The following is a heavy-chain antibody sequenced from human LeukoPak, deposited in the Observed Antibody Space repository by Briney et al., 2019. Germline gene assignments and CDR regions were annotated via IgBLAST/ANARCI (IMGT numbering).Heavy chain of an antibody. J-gene: IGHJ6*02. CDR1: GYTLTELS. V-gene: IGHV1-24*01. CDR3: ARDRIAVAAHGYYYYGMDV. Sequence: ASVKVSCKVSGYTLTELSMHWVRQAPGKGLEWMGGFDPEDGETIYAQKFQGRVTMTEDTSTDTAYMELSSLRSDDTAVYYCARDRIAVAAHGYYYYGMDVWGQGTTVTVSS. CDR2: FDPEDGET. D-gene: IGHD6-19*01.